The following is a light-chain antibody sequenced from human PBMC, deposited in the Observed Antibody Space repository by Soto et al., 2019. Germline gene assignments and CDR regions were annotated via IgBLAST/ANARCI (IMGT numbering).Light chain of an antibody. V-gene: IGKV3-15*01. CDR2: DAS. CDR1: QSVHSN. J-gene: IGKJ2*03. Sequence: VMTQSPATLSVSPGERVTLSCRASQSVHSNLAWYQQKPGQAPRLLIYDASTRATGIPARFSGSGSGTEFTLTISSLQSEDSAVYHCQQYENWYSFGQGSKVEIK. CDR3: QQYENWYS.